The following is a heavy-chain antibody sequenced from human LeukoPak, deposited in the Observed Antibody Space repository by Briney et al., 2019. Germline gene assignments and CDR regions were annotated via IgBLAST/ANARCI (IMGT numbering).Heavy chain of an antibody. CDR2: ISWNSDII. Sequence: GGSLRLSCAASGFTFDDYAMHWVRQAPGGGLEWVSGISWNSDIIGYADSVKGRFTISRDNAKNSLFLQMSSLRAEDTALYYCAKDKGWFGDLGWIDTWGQGTLVTVSS. V-gene: IGHV3-9*01. CDR1: GFTFDDYA. CDR3: AKDKGWFGDLGWIDT. D-gene: IGHD3-10*01. J-gene: IGHJ5*02.